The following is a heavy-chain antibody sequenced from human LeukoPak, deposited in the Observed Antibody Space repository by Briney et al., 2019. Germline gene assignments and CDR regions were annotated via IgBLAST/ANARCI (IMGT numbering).Heavy chain of an antibody. J-gene: IGHJ4*02. V-gene: IGHV3-23*01. CDR2: ISNSDYST. CDR1: GFTFSRYG. Sequence: PGGTLRLSCAASGFTFSRYGMSWVRQAPGKGLEWVSAISNSDYSTYYADSVKGRFTISRDNAKNTLYLQMNSLRAEDTAVYYCARGPGYCSGGSCIYFDYWGQGTLVTVSS. D-gene: IGHD2-15*01. CDR3: ARGPGYCSGGSCIYFDY.